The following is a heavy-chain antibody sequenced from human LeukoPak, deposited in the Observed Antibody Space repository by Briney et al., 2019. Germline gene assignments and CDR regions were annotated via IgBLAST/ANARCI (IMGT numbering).Heavy chain of an antibody. V-gene: IGHV1-18*01. Sequence: GASVKVSCKASGYTFNSHGITWVRQAPGQGLEWMGWVSAYNGNTNYAQKLQGRVTMTTDTSTSRAYMELRSLRSDDTAVYYCARDQYYDSKGWFDPWGQGTLVTVSS. D-gene: IGHD3-16*01. J-gene: IGHJ5*02. CDR3: ARDQYYDSKGWFDP. CDR1: GYTFNSHG. CDR2: VSAYNGNT.